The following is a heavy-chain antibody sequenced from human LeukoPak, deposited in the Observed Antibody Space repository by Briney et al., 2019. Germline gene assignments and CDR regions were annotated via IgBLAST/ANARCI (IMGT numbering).Heavy chain of an antibody. CDR1: GGTFSSYA. CDR3: ARDKAPYYHYGMDV. J-gene: IGHJ6*02. Sequence: ASVKVSCKASGGTFSSYAISWVRQAPGQGLEWMGRIIPIFGIANYAQKFQGRVTITADKSTSTAYMELSSLRSEDTAVYYCARDKAPYYHYGMDVWGQGTTVTVSS. V-gene: IGHV1-69*04. CDR2: IIPIFGIA.